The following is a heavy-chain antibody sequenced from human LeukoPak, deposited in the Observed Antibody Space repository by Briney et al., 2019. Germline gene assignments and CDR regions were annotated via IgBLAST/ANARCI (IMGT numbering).Heavy chain of an antibody. CDR3: ARWWELLIAFDI. CDR1: GYTFTSYD. J-gene: IGHJ3*02. Sequence: GASVKVSCKASGYTFTSYDINWVRQATGQGLEWMGWMNPNSGNTGYAQKFQGRVTITRNTSISTAYMELSSLRSEDTAVYYCARWWELLIAFDIWGQGTMVTVSS. CDR2: MNPNSGNT. D-gene: IGHD1-26*01. V-gene: IGHV1-8*03.